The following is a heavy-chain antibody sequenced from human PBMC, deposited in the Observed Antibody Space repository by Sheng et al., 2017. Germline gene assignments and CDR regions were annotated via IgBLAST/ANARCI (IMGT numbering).Heavy chain of an antibody. V-gene: IGHV3-23*04. Sequence: EMQLVESGGALVQTGGSLRLSCVSSQFTFGTYAMSWVRQAPGKGLEWVSAISGSAISTYHADSVKGRFTISRDNSKNTLYLQMSSLRAEDTAIYYCATSMGSSGWYPYYYGIDVWGQGTTVTVSS. CDR3: ATSMGSSGWYPYYYGIDV. CDR2: ISGSAIST. J-gene: IGHJ6*02. CDR1: QFTFGTYA. D-gene: IGHD6-19*01.